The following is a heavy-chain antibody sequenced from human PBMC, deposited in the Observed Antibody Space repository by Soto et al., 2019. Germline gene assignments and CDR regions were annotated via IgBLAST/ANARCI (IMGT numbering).Heavy chain of an antibody. V-gene: IGHV3-21*01. D-gene: IGHD2-21*02. CDR1: GFTFSSSA. J-gene: IGHJ3*01. Sequence: GGSLRLSCAASGFTFSSSAMNWVRQAPGKGLEWVSSISSSSSYIYYADSVKGRFTISRDNSKNTLYLQMNSLRAEDTAVYYCARYIVVVTATYAFDLWGQGTVVTVSS. CDR2: ISSSSSYI. CDR3: ARYIVVVTATYAFDL.